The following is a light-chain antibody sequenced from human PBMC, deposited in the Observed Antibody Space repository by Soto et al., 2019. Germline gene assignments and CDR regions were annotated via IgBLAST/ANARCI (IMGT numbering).Light chain of an antibody. J-gene: IGKJ3*01. CDR2: GAS. V-gene: IGKV3-15*01. CDR1: QSISSN. Sequence: ERVMTQSPATLSVSPGERATLSCRASQSISSNLAWYQQKPGQAPRLLIYGASTRATGIPARFSGSGSGTEFTLTISSLQYEDFAVYYCQQYNNWPFAFGPGTKVDIK. CDR3: QQYNNWPFA.